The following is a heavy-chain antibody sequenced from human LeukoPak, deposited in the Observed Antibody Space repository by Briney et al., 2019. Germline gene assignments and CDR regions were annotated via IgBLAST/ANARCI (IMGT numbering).Heavy chain of an antibody. CDR3: AKDRGDY. V-gene: IGHV3-30*18. J-gene: IGHJ4*02. CDR2: ISYDGSNK. CDR1: GFTFSSYG. Sequence: GGSLRLSCAASGFTFSSYGMHWVRQAPGKGLEWVAVISYDGSNKYYVDSVKGRFTISRDNSKNTLYLQMNSLRAEDTAVYDCAKDRGDYWGQGTLVTVSS. D-gene: IGHD5-12*01.